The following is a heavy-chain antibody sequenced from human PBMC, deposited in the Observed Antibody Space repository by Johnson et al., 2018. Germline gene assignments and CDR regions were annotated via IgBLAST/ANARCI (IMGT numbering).Heavy chain of an antibody. CDR1: GGSFSGYY. D-gene: IGHD6-19*01. CDR2: INHSGST. Sequence: QVQLQQWGAGLLKPSETLSLTCAVYGGSFSGYYWNWIRQPPGKGLEWIGEINHSGSTNYNPSLKSRVTISVDTSKNQFSLKLSSVTAADTGVYYWARGLGEQWLGLFDYWGQGILVTVSP. CDR3: ARGLGEQWLGLFDY. J-gene: IGHJ4*02. V-gene: IGHV4-34*01.